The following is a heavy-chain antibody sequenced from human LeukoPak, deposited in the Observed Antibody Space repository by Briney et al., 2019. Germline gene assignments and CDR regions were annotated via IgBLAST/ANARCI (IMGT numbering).Heavy chain of an antibody. V-gene: IGHV1-18*01. J-gene: IGHJ4*02. CDR3: ARDLLAAAGLDY. Sequence: GASVKVSCKASGYTFTSYGISWVRQAPGQGLEWMGWISTYNGNTSYAQKFQDRVTMTRDMSTSTVYMELSSLRSEDTAVYYCARDLLAAAGLDYWGQGTLVTVSS. CDR1: GYTFTSYG. CDR2: ISTYNGNT. D-gene: IGHD6-13*01.